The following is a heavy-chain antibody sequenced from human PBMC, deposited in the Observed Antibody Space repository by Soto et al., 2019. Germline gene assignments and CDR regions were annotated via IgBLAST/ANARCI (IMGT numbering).Heavy chain of an antibody. V-gene: IGHV3-48*02. CDR2: ISSSSSTI. CDR3: ASHCSGGSCYGADSPYYYGMDV. Sequence: GGSLRLSCAASGITFSSYSMNWVRQAPGKGLEWVSYISSSSSTIYYADSVKGRFTISRDNAKNSLYLQMNSLRDEDTAVYYCASHCSGGSCYGADSPYYYGMDVWGQGTTVTVSS. D-gene: IGHD2-15*01. J-gene: IGHJ6*02. CDR1: GITFSSYS.